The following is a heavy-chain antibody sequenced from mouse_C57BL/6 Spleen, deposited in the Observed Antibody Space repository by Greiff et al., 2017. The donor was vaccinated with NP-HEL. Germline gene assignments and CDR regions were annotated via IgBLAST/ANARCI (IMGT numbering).Heavy chain of an antibody. V-gene: IGHV5-17*01. CDR3: ARASWSNYERGFDY. CDR1: GFTFSDYG. J-gene: IGHJ2*01. D-gene: IGHD2-5*01. Sequence: EVKLVESGGGLVKPGGSLKLSCAASGFTFSDYGMHWVRQAPEKGLEWVAYISSGSSTIYYADTVKGRFTISRDNAKNTLFLQMTSLRSEDTAMYYCARASWSNYERGFDYWGQGTTLTVSS. CDR2: ISSGSSTI.